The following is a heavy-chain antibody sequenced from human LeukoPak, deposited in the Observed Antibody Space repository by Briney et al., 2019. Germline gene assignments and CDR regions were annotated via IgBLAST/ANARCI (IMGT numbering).Heavy chain of an antibody. D-gene: IGHD2-15*01. CDR3: AGDVEDTSVHGY. CDR1: GFTFSSYA. V-gene: IGHV3-23*01. J-gene: IGHJ4*02. CDR2: ISGSGGST. Sequence: GGSLRLSCAASGFTFSSYAMSWVRQAPGKGLEWVSAISGSGGSTYYADSVKGRFTISRDNSKNTLYLQMNSLRAEDTAVYYCAGDVEDTSVHGYWGQGTLVTVSS.